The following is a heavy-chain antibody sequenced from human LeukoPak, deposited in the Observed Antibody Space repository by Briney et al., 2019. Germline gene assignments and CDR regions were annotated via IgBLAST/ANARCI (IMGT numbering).Heavy chain of an antibody. J-gene: IGHJ4*02. V-gene: IGHV3-23*01. CDR1: GFTFSNYA. CDR2: ISGSGGST. Sequence: GGSLRLSCAASGFTFSNYAMSWVRQAPGKGLEWASAISGSGGSTYYADSVKGRFTISRDNSKNTLYLQMNSLKTEDTAVYYCTTLGYCSSTSCLRRGYFDYWGQGTLVTVSS. CDR3: TTLGYCSSTSCLRRGYFDY. D-gene: IGHD2-2*01.